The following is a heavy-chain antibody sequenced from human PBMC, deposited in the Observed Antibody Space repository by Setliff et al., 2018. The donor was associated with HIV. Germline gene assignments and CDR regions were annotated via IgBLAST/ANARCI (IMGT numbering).Heavy chain of an antibody. V-gene: IGHV4-61*09. CDR2: INESGRI. CDR1: GGSISSGIYY. CDR3: ARAPTGVTNAFDI. D-gene: IGHD2-8*02. J-gene: IGHJ3*02. Sequence: TLSLTCAVSGGSISSGIYYWIWIRQPPGKGLEWIGEINESGRINYNPSLKSRLIISVDTSKKQFSLRLSSVTAADTAVYYCARAPTGVTNAFDIWGQGTMVTVSS.